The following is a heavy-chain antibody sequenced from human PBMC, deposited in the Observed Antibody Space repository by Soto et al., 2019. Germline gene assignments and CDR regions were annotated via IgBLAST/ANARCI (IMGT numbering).Heavy chain of an antibody. V-gene: IGHV4-30-2*05. J-gene: IGHJ2*01. D-gene: IGHD4-17*01. Sequence: SETLSLTCAVSGGSISSGGYSWSWIRQPPGKGLEWIGYIYYSGSTYYNPSLKSRVTISVDTSKNQFSLKLSSVTAADTAVYYCAGAAYGDYLYWYFDLWGRGTLVTLS. CDR2: IYYSGST. CDR1: GGSISSGGYS. CDR3: AGAAYGDYLYWYFDL.